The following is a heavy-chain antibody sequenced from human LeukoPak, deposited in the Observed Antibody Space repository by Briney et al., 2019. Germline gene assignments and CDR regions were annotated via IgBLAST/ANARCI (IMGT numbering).Heavy chain of an antibody. CDR2: IYTSENT. D-gene: IGHD3/OR15-3a*01. CDR1: GGSISSYY. J-gene: IGHJ6*02. CDR3: ARGDFVYSVHYGMDV. Sequence: SETLSLTCTASGGSISSYYWSWIRQPAGKGLEWIGRIYTSENTNYNPSLKSRITMSVDTSKNQISLRLRSVTAADTAVYYCARGDFVYSVHYGMDVWGRGTTVTVSS. V-gene: IGHV4-4*07.